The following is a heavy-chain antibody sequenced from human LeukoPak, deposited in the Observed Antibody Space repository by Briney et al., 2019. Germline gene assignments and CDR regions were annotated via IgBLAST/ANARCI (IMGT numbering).Heavy chain of an antibody. Sequence: ASVKVSCKASGYTFTSYDVNWVRQATGQGREWMGWMNPNRGNTGYAQKFQGRVTITRKTSISTAYMELSRLRSEDTAVYYCARGGYSGYDNDYWGKGNLVTVSS. D-gene: IGHD5-12*01. J-gene: IGHJ4*02. CDR1: GYTFTSYD. CDR3: ARGGYSGYDNDY. V-gene: IGHV1-8*03. CDR2: MNPNRGNT.